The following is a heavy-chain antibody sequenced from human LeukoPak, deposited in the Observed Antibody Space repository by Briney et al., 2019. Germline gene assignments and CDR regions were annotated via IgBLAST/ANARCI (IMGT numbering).Heavy chain of an antibody. CDR3: ARHKPRDTGWFDP. J-gene: IGHJ5*02. CDR2: IYTSGST. V-gene: IGHV4-4*09. Sequence: SETLSLTCTVSGGSISSYCWSWIRQPPEKGLEWIGYIYTSGSTNYNPSLKSRVTISVDTSKNQFSLKLSSVTAADTAVYYCARHKPRDTGWFDPWGQGTLVTVSS. CDR1: GGSISSYC.